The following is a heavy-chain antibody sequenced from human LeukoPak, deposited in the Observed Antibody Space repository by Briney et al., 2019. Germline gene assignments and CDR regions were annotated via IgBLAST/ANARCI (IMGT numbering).Heavy chain of an antibody. CDR3: ARDSYYDSSGYYYWYYYYYGMDV. J-gene: IGHJ6*02. V-gene: IGHV1-18*01. CDR2: ISAYNGNT. D-gene: IGHD3-22*01. CDR1: GYTFTSYG. Sequence: ASVKVSCKASGYTFTSYGISWVRQAPGQGLEWMGWISAYNGNTNYAQKPQGRVTMTTDTSTSTAYMELRSLRSDDTAVYYCARDSYYDSSGYYYWYYYYYGMDVWGQGTTVTVSS.